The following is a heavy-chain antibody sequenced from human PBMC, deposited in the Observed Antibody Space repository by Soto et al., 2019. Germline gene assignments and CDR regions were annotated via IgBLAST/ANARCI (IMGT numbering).Heavy chain of an antibody. CDR1: GYTFTGYG. J-gene: IGHJ4*02. Sequence: ASVKVSCKASGYTFTGYGISWVRQAPGQGLEWMGTINPCSATTIYAQKLQGRVTMTRDTSTGTLYMELSSLRSEDTAVYYCARLKVTSGLSYWGQGTLVTVSS. D-gene: IGHD6-19*01. CDR3: ARLKVTSGLSY. CDR2: INPCSATT. V-gene: IGHV1-18*01.